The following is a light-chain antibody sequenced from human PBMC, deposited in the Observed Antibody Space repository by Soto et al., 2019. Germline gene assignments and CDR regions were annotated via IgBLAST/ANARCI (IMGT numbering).Light chain of an antibody. J-gene: IGKJ5*01. Sequence: DIQMTQSPSTLSASVGDRVTITCRASQSISSWLAWYQQKPEKAPKLLIYDASSLESGVPSRFSGSGSGTEFTLTISSLQPDDFATYYCQQYNSYSITFGQGTRRRLN. CDR1: QSISSW. V-gene: IGKV1-5*01. CDR3: QQYNSYSIT. CDR2: DAS.